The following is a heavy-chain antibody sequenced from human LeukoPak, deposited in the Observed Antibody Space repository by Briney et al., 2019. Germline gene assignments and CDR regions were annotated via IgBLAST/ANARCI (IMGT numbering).Heavy chain of an antibody. Sequence: SETLSLTCTVSGGSISSYYWSWIRQPAGKGLEWIGRIYTSGSTSYNPSLKSRVTMSVDTSKNQFSLKLSSVTAADTAVYYCARGHQSFYDILTGYISSDWFDPWGQGTLVTVSS. J-gene: IGHJ5*02. V-gene: IGHV4-4*07. CDR2: IYTSGST. D-gene: IGHD3-9*01. CDR1: GGSISSYY. CDR3: ARGHQSFYDILTGYISSDWFDP.